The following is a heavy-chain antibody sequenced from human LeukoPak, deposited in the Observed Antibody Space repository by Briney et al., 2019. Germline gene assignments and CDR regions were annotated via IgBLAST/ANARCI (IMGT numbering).Heavy chain of an antibody. V-gene: IGHV1-2*06. CDR3: ARDANYYMDV. CDR2: INPNSGGT. J-gene: IGHJ6*03. Sequence: ASVKVSYKASGYTFTGYYMHWVRQAPGQGREWMGRINPNSGGTNYAQKFQGRVTMTRDTSISTAYMELSRLRSDDTAVYYCARDANYYMDVWGKGTTVTVSS. CDR1: GYTFTGYY.